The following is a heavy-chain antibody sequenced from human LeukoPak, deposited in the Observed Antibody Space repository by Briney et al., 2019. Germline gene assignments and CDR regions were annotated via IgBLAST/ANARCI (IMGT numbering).Heavy chain of an antibody. Sequence: PSETLSLTCTVSGGSISSYYWSWIRQPPGKGLEWIGYIYYSGSTNYNPSLKSRVTISVDTSKNQFSLKLSSVTAADTAVYYCARRPIAARRYAFDIWGQGTMVTVSS. CDR1: GGSISSYY. CDR3: ARRPIAARRYAFDI. D-gene: IGHD6-6*01. J-gene: IGHJ3*02. CDR2: IYYSGST. V-gene: IGHV4-59*08.